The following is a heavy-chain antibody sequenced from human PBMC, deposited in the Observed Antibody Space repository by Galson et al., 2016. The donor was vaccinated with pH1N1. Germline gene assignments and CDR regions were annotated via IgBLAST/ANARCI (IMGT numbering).Heavy chain of an antibody. Sequence: PGESLKISCKASGYSFISQWIAWVRQVPGKGLEWVGVVNPGGSTIRYSPPFQGQVTISSDKSINTAYLQWISLKASDTATYYCARQYDFGDYWGDAFDIWGQGTMVIVSS. CDR3: ARQYDFGDYWGDAFDI. V-gene: IGHV5-51*03. CDR1: GYSFISQW. D-gene: IGHD4-17*01. CDR2: VNPGGSTI. J-gene: IGHJ3*02.